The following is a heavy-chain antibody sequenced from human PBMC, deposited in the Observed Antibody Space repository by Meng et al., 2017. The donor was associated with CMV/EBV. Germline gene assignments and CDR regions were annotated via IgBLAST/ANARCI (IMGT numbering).Heavy chain of an antibody. CDR1: GGSFSGYY. CDR2: INHSGST. D-gene: IGHD3-3*01. CDR3: ARVFRDTIFGVVIMYGMDV. Sequence: SETLSLTCAVYGGSFSGYYWSWIRQPPGKGLEWIGEINHSGSTNCNPSLKSRVTISVDTSKNPFSLKLSSVTAADTAVYYCARVFRDTIFGVVIMYGMDVWGQGTTVTVSS. V-gene: IGHV4-34*01. J-gene: IGHJ6*02.